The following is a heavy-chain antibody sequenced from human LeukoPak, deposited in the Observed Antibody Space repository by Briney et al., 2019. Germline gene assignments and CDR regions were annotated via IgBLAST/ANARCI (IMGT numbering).Heavy chain of an antibody. Sequence: GGSLRLSCAASGFTFSSCVMNWVRQAPGKGLEWVSSISSSSAYIYYADSVKGRFTISRDNAKNSLYLQMNSLRAEDTAVYYCARDSVVRDSIDYWGQGTLVTVSS. D-gene: IGHD4-23*01. CDR2: ISSSSAYI. CDR3: ARDSVVRDSIDY. CDR1: GFTFSSCV. J-gene: IGHJ4*02. V-gene: IGHV3-21*01.